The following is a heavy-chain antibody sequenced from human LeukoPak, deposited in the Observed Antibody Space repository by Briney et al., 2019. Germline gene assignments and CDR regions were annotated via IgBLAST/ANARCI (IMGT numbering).Heavy chain of an antibody. CDR2: INHSGST. Sequence: SETLSLTCAVYGGSFSGYYWSWIRQPPGRGLEWIGEINHSGSTNYNPSLKSRVTISVDTSKNQFSLKLSSVTAADTAVYYCARLEGVWSGYPDYWGQGTLVTVSS. CDR1: GGSFSGYY. J-gene: IGHJ4*02. CDR3: ARLEGVWSGYPDY. D-gene: IGHD3-3*01. V-gene: IGHV4-34*01.